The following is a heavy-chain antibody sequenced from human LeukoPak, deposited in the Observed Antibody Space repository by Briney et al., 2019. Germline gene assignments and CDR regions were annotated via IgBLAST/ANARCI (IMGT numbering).Heavy chain of an antibody. CDR1: YDRFTSYG. CDR3: SRLLLLRYYYMDV. Sequence: ASVKVSCKASYDRFTSYGISWVRQAPGQGLEWMGWISAYNGNTNYAQKLQGRVTMTTDTSTSTAYMELRSLRSDDTAVYYCSRLLLLRYYYMDVWGKGTTVTVSS. D-gene: IGHD2-15*01. CDR2: ISAYNGNT. V-gene: IGHV1-18*01. J-gene: IGHJ6*03.